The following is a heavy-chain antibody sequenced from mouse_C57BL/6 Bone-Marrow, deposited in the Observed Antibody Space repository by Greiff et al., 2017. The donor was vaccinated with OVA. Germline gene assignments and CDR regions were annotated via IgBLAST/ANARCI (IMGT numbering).Heavy chain of an antibody. D-gene: IGHD1-1*01. CDR1: GFTFTDYY. CDR2: IRNKANGYTT. J-gene: IGHJ1*03. V-gene: IGHV7-3*01. CDR3: ARYPYYYGSSYWYFDV. Sequence: EVQLVESGGGLVQPGGSLSLSCAASGFTFTDYYMSWVRQPPGKALEWLGFIRNKANGYTTEYSASVKGRFTISRDKSQSILYLQMKALRAEDSATYYCARYPYYYGSSYWYFDVWGTGTTVTVSS.